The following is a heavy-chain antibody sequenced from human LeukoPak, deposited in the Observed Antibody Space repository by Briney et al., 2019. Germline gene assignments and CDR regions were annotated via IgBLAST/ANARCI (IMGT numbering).Heavy chain of an antibody. CDR1: GGTFSSYA. Sequence: SVKVSCKASGGTFSSYAISWVRQAPGQGLEWMGGIIPIFGTANYAQKFQGRVTITADESTSTAYIELSSLRSEDTAVYYCARVFFEAFEGYCSSTSCPAPLDYWGQGTLSPSPQ. CDR2: IIPIFGTA. J-gene: IGHJ4*02. D-gene: IGHD2-2*01. V-gene: IGHV1-69*01. CDR3: ARVFFEAFEGYCSSTSCPAPLDY.